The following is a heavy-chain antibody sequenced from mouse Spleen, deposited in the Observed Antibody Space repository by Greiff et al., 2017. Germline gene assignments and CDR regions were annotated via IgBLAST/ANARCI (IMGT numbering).Heavy chain of an antibody. Sequence: EVLLVESGGGLVKPGGSLKLSCAASGFTFSSYAMSWVRQTPEQRLEWVATISSGGSYTYYPDSVKGRFTISRDNAKNTLYLQMSSLRSEDTAMYYCARITGTFDYWGQGTTLTVSS. J-gene: IGHJ2*01. V-gene: IGHV5-9-1*01. D-gene: IGHD4-1*01. CDR2: ISSGGSYT. CDR3: ARITGTFDY. CDR1: GFTFSSYA.